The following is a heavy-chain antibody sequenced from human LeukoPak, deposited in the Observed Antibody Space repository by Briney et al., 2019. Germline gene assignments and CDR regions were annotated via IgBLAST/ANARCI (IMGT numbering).Heavy chain of an antibody. CDR1: GFTFSSYD. Sequence: GGSLRLSCAASGFTFSSYDMTWVRQAPGRGLEWVSSIRPSGDNTYYGDSVKGRFTISRDNSKNTLYLHMNSLRAEDTAVYYCARGPYASGSYSGQDSWGQGTLVTVSS. CDR2: IRPSGDNT. CDR3: ARGPYASGSYSGQDS. D-gene: IGHD3-10*01. J-gene: IGHJ4*02. V-gene: IGHV3-23*01.